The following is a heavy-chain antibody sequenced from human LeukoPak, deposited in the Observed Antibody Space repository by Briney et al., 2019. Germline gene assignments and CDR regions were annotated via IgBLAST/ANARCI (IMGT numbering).Heavy chain of an antibody. J-gene: IGHJ5*02. V-gene: IGHV4-59*08. CDR2: IYYSGST. Sequence: SETLSLTCTVSGGSISSYYWSWIRQPPGKGLEWIGYIYYSGSTNYNPSLKSRVTISVDTSKNQFSLKLSSVTAADTAVYYCARLDLYSSGWLETWGQGTLVTVSS. D-gene: IGHD6-19*01. CDR1: GGSISSYY. CDR3: ARLDLYSSGWLET.